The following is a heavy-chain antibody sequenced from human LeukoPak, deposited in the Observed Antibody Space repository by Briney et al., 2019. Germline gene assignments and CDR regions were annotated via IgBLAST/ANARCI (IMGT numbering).Heavy chain of an antibody. J-gene: IGHJ5*02. V-gene: IGHV3-9*01. CDR1: GFTFDDYA. CDR2: ISWNSGSI. D-gene: IGHD3-22*01. Sequence: GGSLRLSCAASGFTFDDYAMHWVRQAPGKGLEWVSGISWNSGSIGYADSVKGRFTISRDNAKNSLYLQMNSLRAEDTALYYCARSDDSSGYSGFDPWGQGTLVTVSS. CDR3: ARSDDSSGYSGFDP.